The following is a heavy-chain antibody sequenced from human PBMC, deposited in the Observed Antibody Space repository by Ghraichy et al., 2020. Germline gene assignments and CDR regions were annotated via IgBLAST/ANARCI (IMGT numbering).Heavy chain of an antibody. CDR1: GFTFSNYW. D-gene: IGHD5-24*01. Sequence: GVLRLSCAASGFTFSNYWMTWVRQAPGKGLEWVANIKQDGSEKYCVDSVKGRFTISRDNAKNSLYLQMNSLRAEDTAVYYCARPRQSDYYYAMDVWGQGTTVTVSS. CDR2: IKQDGSEK. J-gene: IGHJ6*02. V-gene: IGHV3-7*01. CDR3: ARPRQSDYYYAMDV.